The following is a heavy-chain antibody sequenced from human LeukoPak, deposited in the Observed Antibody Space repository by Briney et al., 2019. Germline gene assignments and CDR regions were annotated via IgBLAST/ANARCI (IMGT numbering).Heavy chain of an antibody. J-gene: IGHJ4*02. CDR2: IYPGDSDT. CDR1: GYSFTSYW. D-gene: IGHD3-10*01. Sequence: GESLKISCKGSGYSFTSYWIGWVRQMPGKGLEWMGIIYPGDSDTRYSPSFQGQVTISADKSISTAYLQWSSLKASDTAMYYCARLRYYGSGRPNHPYYFDYWGQGTLVTVSS. CDR3: ARLRYYGSGRPNHPYYFDY. V-gene: IGHV5-51*01.